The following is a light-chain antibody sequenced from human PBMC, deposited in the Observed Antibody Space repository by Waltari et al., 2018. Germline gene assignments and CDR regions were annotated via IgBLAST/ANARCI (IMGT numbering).Light chain of an antibody. CDR1: PHVGTY. CDR2: AAS. Sequence: DIQLTQSPSSLDESVGNRVHVHCRASPHVGTYLNWYQQQPGKAPKLRIYAASSLNTGVPSRFSGSGSGTEFSLTISSLQPEDFATYYCQQGYNSPPTFGQGTKLESK. V-gene: IGKV1-39*01. J-gene: IGKJ2*01. CDR3: QQGYNSPPT.